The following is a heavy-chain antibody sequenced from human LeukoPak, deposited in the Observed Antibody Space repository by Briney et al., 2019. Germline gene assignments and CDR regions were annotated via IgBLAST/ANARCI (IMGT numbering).Heavy chain of an antibody. Sequence: PGGSLRLSCAASGFTLSSYAMDWVRQAPGKGLEYVSAISGSGGSTFYANSVKGRFTISRDNSKNTLYLQMGSLRAEDMAVYYCARLEGSATRDWGQGTLVTVSS. CDR1: GFTLSSYA. J-gene: IGHJ4*02. CDR2: ISGSGGST. CDR3: ARLEGSATRD. V-gene: IGHV3-64*01. D-gene: IGHD2-15*01.